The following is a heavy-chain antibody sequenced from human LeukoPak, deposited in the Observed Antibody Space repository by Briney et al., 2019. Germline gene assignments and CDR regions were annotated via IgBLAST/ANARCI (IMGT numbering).Heavy chain of an antibody. CDR1: GFTFTSSA. J-gene: IGHJ4*02. V-gene: IGHV1-58*02. CDR3: ARDERYDSSGYPFDY. D-gene: IGHD3-22*01. CDR2: IVVGSGNT. Sequence: SVKVSCKASGFTFTSSAMQWVRQARGQRLEWIGWIVVGSGNTNYAQKFQERVTITRDMSTSTAYMELSSLRSEDTAVYYCARDERYDSSGYPFDYWGQGTLVTVSS.